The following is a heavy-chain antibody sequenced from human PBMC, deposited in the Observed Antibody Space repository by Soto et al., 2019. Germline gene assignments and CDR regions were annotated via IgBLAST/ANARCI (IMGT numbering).Heavy chain of an antibody. CDR3: PRGGALRTSGYWGAGLDS. CDR1: GYSFSSHA. J-gene: IGHJ4*02. Sequence: QVQLEQSGSEVKKSGSSVKVSCKASGYSFSSHAITWVRQAPGQGLEWMGGISPVFGTPSYAQNFQGRVTISADKSTNTSSLELRSLRSEDTAVYYCPRGGALRTSGYWGAGLDSWGKGTQVTVSS. V-gene: IGHV1-69*06. CDR2: ISPVFGTP. D-gene: IGHD2-8*02.